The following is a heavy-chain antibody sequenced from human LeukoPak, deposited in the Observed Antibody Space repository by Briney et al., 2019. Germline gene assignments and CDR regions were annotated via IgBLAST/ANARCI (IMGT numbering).Heavy chain of an antibody. J-gene: IGHJ6*03. Sequence: GGSLRLSCAASGFTFSSYGMHWVRQAPGEGLEWVAFIRYDGSNKYYADSVKGRFTISRDNSKNTLYVQMNSLRAEDTAVYYCARDQAICSSTSCYWAYYYYYYMDVWGKGTTVTVSS. CDR2: IRYDGSNK. CDR1: GFTFSSYG. CDR3: ARDQAICSSTSCYWAYYYYYYMDV. D-gene: IGHD2-2*01. V-gene: IGHV3-30*02.